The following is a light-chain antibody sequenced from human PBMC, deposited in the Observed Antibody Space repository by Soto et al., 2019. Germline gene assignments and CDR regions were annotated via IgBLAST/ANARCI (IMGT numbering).Light chain of an antibody. J-gene: IGKJ4*01. Sequence: DIPMTQSPSSLSTSVGDRVTITCQASQDITNYVNWYQQKPGKAPKLLIYDASSFDSGVPSRFSGSGSGTYFTFTISSLQPEDIATYYCQQYDNLPLTFGGGTKVEI. CDR1: QDITNY. CDR3: QQYDNLPLT. CDR2: DAS. V-gene: IGKV1-33*01.